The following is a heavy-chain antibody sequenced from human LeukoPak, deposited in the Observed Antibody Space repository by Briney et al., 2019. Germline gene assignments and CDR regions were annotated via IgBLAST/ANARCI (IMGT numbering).Heavy chain of an antibody. CDR1: GGSISSYY. CDR2: IYYSGST. CDR3: ARRFEDWFDP. V-gene: IGHV4-59*08. D-gene: IGHD3-10*01. Sequence: SETLSLTCTVSGGSISSYYWSWIRQPPGKGLEWIGYIYYSGSTNYNPSLKSRVTISVDTSKNQFSLKLSSVTAADTAVYYCARRFEDWFDPWGQGTLVTVSS. J-gene: IGHJ5*02.